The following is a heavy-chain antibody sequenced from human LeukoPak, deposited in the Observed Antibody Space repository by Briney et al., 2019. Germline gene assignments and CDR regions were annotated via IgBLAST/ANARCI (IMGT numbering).Heavy chain of an antibody. CDR1: GFTFSSYG. J-gene: IGHJ4*02. CDR2: ISYDGSNK. D-gene: IGHD3-10*01. Sequence: PGGSLRLSCAASGFTFSSYGMHWVRQAPGKGLEWVAVISYDGSNKYYADSVKGRFTISRDNSKNTLYLQMNSLRAEDTAVYYCAKDRAAYYGSGSYHADPWQQLGVPDYWGQGTLVTVSS. V-gene: IGHV3-30*18. CDR3: AKDRAAYYGSGSYHADPWQQLGVPDY.